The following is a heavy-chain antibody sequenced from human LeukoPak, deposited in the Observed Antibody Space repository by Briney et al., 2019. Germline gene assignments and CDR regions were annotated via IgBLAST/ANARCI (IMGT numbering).Heavy chain of an antibody. D-gene: IGHD2-15*01. V-gene: IGHV3-23*01. CDR3: AKAGELHWETNDAFDI. J-gene: IGHJ3*02. CDR1: GFTFSSYA. Sequence: LPGGSLRLSCAASGFTFSSYAMSWVRQAPGKGLEWVSAISGSGGSTYYADSVKGRFTISRDNSKNTLYLQMNSLRAEDTAVYYCAKAGELHWETNDAFDIWGQGTMVTVSS. CDR2: ISGSGGST.